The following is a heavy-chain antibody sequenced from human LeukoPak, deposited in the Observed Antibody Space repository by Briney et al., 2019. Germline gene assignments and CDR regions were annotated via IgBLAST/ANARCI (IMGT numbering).Heavy chain of an antibody. CDR1: GYSFTSKY. CDR3: ARDQEGFDY. CDR2: VYPRDGST. J-gene: IGHJ4*02. V-gene: IGHV1-46*01. Sequence: ASVKVSCKAAGYSFTSKYIHWVRQAPGQGLEWMGMVYPRDGSTSYAQRFQDRVTVTRDTSTSTVHMELSGLRSEDTAVYYCARDQEGFDYWGQGTQVTVSS.